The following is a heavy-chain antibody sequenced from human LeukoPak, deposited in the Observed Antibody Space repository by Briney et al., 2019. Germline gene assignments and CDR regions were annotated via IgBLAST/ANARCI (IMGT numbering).Heavy chain of an antibody. D-gene: IGHD3-22*01. CDR3: ARRIGPYDSSGYYPYYFDY. Sequence: GGSLRLSCAASGFTFSSYWMHWVRQAPGKGLVWVSRINSDGSSTSYADSVKGRFTISRDNAKNTLYLQKNSLRAEDTAVYYCARRIGPYDSSGYYPYYFDYWGQGTLVTVSS. J-gene: IGHJ4*02. CDR2: INSDGSST. CDR1: GFTFSSYW. V-gene: IGHV3-74*01.